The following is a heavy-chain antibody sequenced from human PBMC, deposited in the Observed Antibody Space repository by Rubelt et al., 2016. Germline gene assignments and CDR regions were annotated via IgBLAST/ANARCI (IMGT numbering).Heavy chain of an antibody. V-gene: IGHV3-66*01. D-gene: IGHD3-10*01. CDR2: IYSGGDT. CDR3: ARNGGSGSYPDF. J-gene: IGHJ4*02. CDR1: GFTFSSYA. Sequence: EVQLVESGGGLVQPGGSLRLSCAASGFTFSSYAMSWVRQAPGKGLEWVSVIYSGGDTYYADSVKGRYTIPRDKSKNTLYLQMNSLRAEDTAVYYCARNGGSGSYPDFWGQGTLVTVSS.